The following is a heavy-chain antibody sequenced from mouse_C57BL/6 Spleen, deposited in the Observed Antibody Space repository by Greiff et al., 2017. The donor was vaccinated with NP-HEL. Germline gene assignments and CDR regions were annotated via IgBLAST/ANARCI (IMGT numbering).Heavy chain of an antibody. J-gene: IGHJ3*01. CDR2: ISSGGDYI. V-gene: IGHV5-9-1*02. CDR1: GFTFSSYA. D-gene: IGHD2-3*01. Sequence: EVKLVESGEGLVKPGGSLKLSCAASGFTFSSYAMSWVRQTPEKRLEWVAYISSGGDYIYYADTVKGRFTISRDNARNTLYLQMSSLKSEDTAMYYCTREDDLEALNGYYPFAYWGQGTLVTVSA. CDR3: TREDDLEALNGYYPFAY.